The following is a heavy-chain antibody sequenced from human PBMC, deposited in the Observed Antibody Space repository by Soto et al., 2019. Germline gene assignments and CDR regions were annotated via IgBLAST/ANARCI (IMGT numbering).Heavy chain of an antibody. Sequence: EVQLVESGGGLVQPGGSLRLSCAASGFTFSSYWMHWVRQAPGKGLVWVSRINSDGSSTSYADSVKGRFTISRDNAKNTLYLQMSSLRAEDTAVYYCARDPDSGYDYSCFDYWGQGTLVTVSS. CDR1: GFTFSSYW. CDR2: INSDGSST. D-gene: IGHD5-12*01. CDR3: ARDPDSGYDYSCFDY. V-gene: IGHV3-74*01. J-gene: IGHJ4*02.